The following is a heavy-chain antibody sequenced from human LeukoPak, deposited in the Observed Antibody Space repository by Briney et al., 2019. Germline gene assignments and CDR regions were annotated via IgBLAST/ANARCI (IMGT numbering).Heavy chain of an antibody. V-gene: IGHV3-48*03. D-gene: IGHD2-2*01. Sequence: AGGSLRLSCAASGFTFSSYEMNWVRQAPGKGLEWDSYISSSGSTIYYADSVKGRSTISRDNAKNSLYLQMNSLRAEDTAVYYCARAGYCSSTSCNYYYYYMDVWGKGTTVTVSS. J-gene: IGHJ6*03. CDR1: GFTFSSYE. CDR2: ISSSGSTI. CDR3: ARAGYCSSTSCNYYYYYMDV.